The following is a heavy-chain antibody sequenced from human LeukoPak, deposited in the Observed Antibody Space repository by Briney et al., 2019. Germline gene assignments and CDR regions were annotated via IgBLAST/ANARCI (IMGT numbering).Heavy chain of an antibody. D-gene: IGHD6-13*01. Sequence: PGGSLRLSCAASGFTFSSYAMTWVRQASGRGLEWVSSIRGSGGSTYYADSVKVRFTISRDNSKNTLYLQMNSLRAEDTAVYYCAKDTAADGASYLDYWGQGTLVTVSS. CDR2: IRGSGGST. V-gene: IGHV3-23*01. CDR1: GFTFSSYA. CDR3: AKDTAADGASYLDY. J-gene: IGHJ4*02.